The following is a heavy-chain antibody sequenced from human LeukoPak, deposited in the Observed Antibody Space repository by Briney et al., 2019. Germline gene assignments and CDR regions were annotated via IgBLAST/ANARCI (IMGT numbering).Heavy chain of an antibody. CDR3: ASQKKPFSGWYSY. V-gene: IGHV3-7*01. J-gene: IGHJ4*02. CDR1: GFTFTNNF. D-gene: IGHD6-19*01. Sequence: GGSLRLSCAASGFTFTNNFMSWVRQVPGKGLEWVANIKQDGSETTYADSVKGRFTMSRDNSKNTLYLQMNSLRAEDTAVYYCASQKKPFSGWYSYWGQGTLVTVSS. CDR2: IKQDGSET.